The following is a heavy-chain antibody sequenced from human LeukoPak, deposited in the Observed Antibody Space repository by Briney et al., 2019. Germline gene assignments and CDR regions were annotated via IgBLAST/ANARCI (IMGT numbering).Heavy chain of an antibody. CDR2: INHSGST. V-gene: IGHV4-34*01. Sequence: PSETLSLTCVVYGGSFSGYYWSWIRQPPGKGLEWIGEINHSGSTNYNPSLKSRVTISVDTSKNQFSLKLSSVTAADTAVYYCARGRPSYYDFWSGYRFDYWGQGTLVTVSS. CDR3: ARGRPSYYDFWSGYRFDY. CDR1: GGSFSGYY. D-gene: IGHD3-3*01. J-gene: IGHJ4*02.